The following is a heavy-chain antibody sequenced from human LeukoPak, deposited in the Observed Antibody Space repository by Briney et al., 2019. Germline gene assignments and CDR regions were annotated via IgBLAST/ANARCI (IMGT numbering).Heavy chain of an antibody. CDR2: TSGSGGST. V-gene: IGHV3-23*01. CDR1: GFTFSSYA. D-gene: IGHD3-22*01. Sequence: GGSLRLSCAASGFTFSSYAMSWVRQAPGKGLEWISATSGSGGSTYYADSVKGRFTISRDNSKNTLYLQMNSLRAEDTAVYYCAKDPLYYYDSNGYFDYWGQGTLVTVSS. J-gene: IGHJ4*02. CDR3: AKDPLYYYDSNGYFDY.